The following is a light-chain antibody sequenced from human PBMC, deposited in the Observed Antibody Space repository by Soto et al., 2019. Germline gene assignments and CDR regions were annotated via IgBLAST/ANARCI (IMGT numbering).Light chain of an antibody. CDR2: DVS. J-gene: IGLJ1*01. CDR3: SSYTSSSTLYV. Sequence: QSALTQPASVSGSPGQSITISCTGTSSDVGGYNYVSWYQQHPGKAPKLMIYDVSNRPSGVSIRFSGSKSGNTASLTISGLQAEDEADYYCSSYTSSSTLYVCGTGTKLIV. V-gene: IGLV2-14*01. CDR1: SSDVGGYNY.